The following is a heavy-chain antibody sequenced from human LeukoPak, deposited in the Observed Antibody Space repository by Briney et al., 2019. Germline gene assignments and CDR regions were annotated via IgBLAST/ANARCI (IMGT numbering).Heavy chain of an antibody. CDR3: ARRAVLLWFGEPQPTDY. Sequence: PGGSLRLSCAASGFTFSSYSMNWVRQAPGKGLEWVSYISSSSTIYYADSVKGRFTISRDNAKNSLYLQMNSLRAEDTAVYYCARRAVLLWFGEPQPTDYWGQGTLVTVSS. J-gene: IGHJ4*02. D-gene: IGHD3-10*01. CDR2: ISSSSTI. V-gene: IGHV3-48*01. CDR1: GFTFSSYS.